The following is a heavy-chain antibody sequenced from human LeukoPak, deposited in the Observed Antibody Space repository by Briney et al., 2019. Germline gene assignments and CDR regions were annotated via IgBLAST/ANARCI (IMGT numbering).Heavy chain of an antibody. CDR1: GFTFSDA. V-gene: IGHV3-23*01. J-gene: IGHJ4*02. CDR3: AKDRRGYSAWD. CDR2: ISGSGGST. D-gene: IGHD5-12*01. Sequence: GGSLRLSCAASGFTFSDAWMSWVHQAPGKGLEWVSAISGSGGSTYYADSVKGRFTISRDNSKNTLYLQMNSLRAEDTAVYYCAKDRRGYSAWDWGQGTLVTVSS.